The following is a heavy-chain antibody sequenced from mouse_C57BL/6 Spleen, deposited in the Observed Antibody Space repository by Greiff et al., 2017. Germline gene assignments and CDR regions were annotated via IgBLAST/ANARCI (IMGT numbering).Heavy chain of an antibody. J-gene: IGHJ3*01. V-gene: IGHV1-18*01. D-gene: IGHD1-1*01. CDR2: INPNNGGT. CDR1: GYTFTDYN. Sequence: EVQLQQSGPELVKPGASVKLPCKASGYTFTDYNMDWVKQSHGKSLEWMGDINPNNGGTNYNQTFKGKATLTVDKSSSTAYMERRSLTSEDTSVYDGARDGSSYGWFAYWGQGTLVTVSA. CDR3: ARDGSSYGWFAY.